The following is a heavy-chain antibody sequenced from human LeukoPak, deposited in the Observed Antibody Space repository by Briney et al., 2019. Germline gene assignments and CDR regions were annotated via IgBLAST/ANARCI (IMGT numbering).Heavy chain of an antibody. CDR3: ARARGYFDY. D-gene: IGHD3-10*01. Sequence: PGGSLRLSCAASGFTFSGYAMHWVRQAPGKGLEWVAVISYDGSNKYYADSVKGRFTISRDNSKNTLYLQMNSLRAEDTAVYYCARARGYFDYWGQGTLVTVSS. V-gene: IGHV3-30-3*01. CDR2: ISYDGSNK. CDR1: GFTFSGYA. J-gene: IGHJ4*02.